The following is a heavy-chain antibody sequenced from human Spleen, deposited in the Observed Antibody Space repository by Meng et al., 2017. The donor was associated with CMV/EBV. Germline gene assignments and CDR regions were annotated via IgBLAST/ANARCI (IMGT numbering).Heavy chain of an antibody. D-gene: IGHD1-26*01. Sequence: KASGYTFTKFGITWVRQAPGQGLEWMGWISSNSANTNYAQKFQGRVTLTTDTSTSTAYMELRSLRSDDTAVYYCARVLGGSYLGDDYWGQGTLVTVSS. CDR1: GYTFTKFG. V-gene: IGHV1-18*01. CDR2: ISSNSANT. J-gene: IGHJ4*02. CDR3: ARVLGGSYLGDDY.